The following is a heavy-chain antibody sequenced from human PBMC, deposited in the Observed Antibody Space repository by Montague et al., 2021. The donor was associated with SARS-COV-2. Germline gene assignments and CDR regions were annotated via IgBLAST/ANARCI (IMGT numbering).Heavy chain of an antibody. J-gene: IGHJ4*02. CDR1: GDSVSSNSAA. V-gene: IGHV6-1*01. CDR2: TYYRSKWYN. D-gene: IGHD3-10*01. Sequence: CAISGDSVSSNSAAWNWIRQSPSRGLEWLGRTYYRSKWYNDYAISVKNRITINPDTSKNQFSLQLNSVTPEDTAVYYCARGGWGAPGTGRLFDYWGQGTLVTVSS. CDR3: ARGGWGAPGTGRLFDY.